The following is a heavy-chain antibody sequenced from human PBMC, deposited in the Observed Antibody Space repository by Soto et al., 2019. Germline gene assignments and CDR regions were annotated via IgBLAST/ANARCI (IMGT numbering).Heavy chain of an antibody. J-gene: IGHJ6*02. CDR2: IIPIFGIG. D-gene: IGHD3-3*01. V-gene: IGHV1-69*01. CDR3: ARSAITLFGVVSIPPHYYSEMDV. CDR1: GGTFNRYA. Sequence: QVQLVQSGAEVKKPGSSVKVSCKACGGTFNRYAISWVRQAPGQGLEWMGGIIPIFGIGNDAQRVQGRVTITADESTGTAYMELSSLRSEDTGVYYCARSAITLFGVVSIPPHYYSEMDVWGQGTTVTVSS.